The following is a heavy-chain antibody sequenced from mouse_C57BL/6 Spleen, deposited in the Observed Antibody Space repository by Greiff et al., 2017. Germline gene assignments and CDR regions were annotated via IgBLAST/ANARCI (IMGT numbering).Heavy chain of an antibody. D-gene: IGHD2-4*01. Sequence: EVQLQQSGPELVKPGASVKIPCKASGYTFTDYNMDWVKQSHGKSLEWIGDINPNNGGTIYNQKFKGKATLTVDKSSSTAYMELRSLTSEDTAVYYCARGLYDYDGGYFDYWGQGTTLTVSS. CDR1: GYTFTDYN. CDR2: INPNNGGT. J-gene: IGHJ2*01. V-gene: IGHV1-18*01. CDR3: ARGLYDYDGGYFDY.